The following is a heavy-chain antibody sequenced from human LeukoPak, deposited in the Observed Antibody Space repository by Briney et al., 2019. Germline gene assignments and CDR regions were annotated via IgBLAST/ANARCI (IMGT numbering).Heavy chain of an antibody. Sequence: PSESLSLTCTVSGGSISSGGYYWSWIRQPPGKGLEWIGYIYHSGSTYYNPSLKSRVTISVDTSKNQFSLKLSSVTAADTAVYYCARERIAAAGTSWFDPWGQGTLVTVSS. CDR3: ARERIAAAGTSWFDP. D-gene: IGHD6-13*01. J-gene: IGHJ5*02. CDR2: IYHSGST. V-gene: IGHV4-30-2*01. CDR1: GGSISSGGYY.